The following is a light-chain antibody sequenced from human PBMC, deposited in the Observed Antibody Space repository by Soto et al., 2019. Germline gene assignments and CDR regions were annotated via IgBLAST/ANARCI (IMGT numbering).Light chain of an antibody. J-gene: IGLJ1*01. CDR2: DDD. V-gene: IGLV3-21*02. Sequence: ALAQPASVSVAPGQTVRFACGGTNIGSRSVHWYQQRPGQAPILVVFDDDDRPSGIPERFYGSNSGNKATLTIIRVEAGDEADYYSQVWDTSIYQYIFGSGTKVTVL. CDR3: QVWDTSIYQYI. CDR1: NIGSRS.